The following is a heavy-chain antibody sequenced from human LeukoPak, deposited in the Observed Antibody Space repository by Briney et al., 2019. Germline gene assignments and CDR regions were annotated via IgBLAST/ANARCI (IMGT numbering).Heavy chain of an antibody. D-gene: IGHD3-3*01. CDR1: GFTFSSYA. J-gene: IGHJ6*04. V-gene: IGHV3-30-3*01. CDR3: ARGYDFLDV. Sequence: GGSLRLSCAASGFTFSSYAMHWVRQAPGKGLEWVAVISYDGSNKYYADSVKGRFTISRDNSKNTLYLQMNSLRAEDTAVYYCARGYDFLDVWGKGTTVTVSS. CDR2: ISYDGSNK.